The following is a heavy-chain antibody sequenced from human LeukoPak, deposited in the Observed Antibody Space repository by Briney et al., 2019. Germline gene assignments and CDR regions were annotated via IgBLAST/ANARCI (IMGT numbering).Heavy chain of an antibody. V-gene: IGHV3-11*01. Sequence: GGSLRLSCAASGFTFSDYYMSWIRQAPGKGLEWVSYISSSGSTIYYADSVKGRFTIFRDNAKNSLYLQMNSLRAEDTAVYYCATPRVAYCGGDCPLDYWGQGTLVTVSS. D-gene: IGHD2-21*02. CDR2: ISSSGSTI. J-gene: IGHJ4*02. CDR3: ATPRVAYCGGDCPLDY. CDR1: GFTFSDYY.